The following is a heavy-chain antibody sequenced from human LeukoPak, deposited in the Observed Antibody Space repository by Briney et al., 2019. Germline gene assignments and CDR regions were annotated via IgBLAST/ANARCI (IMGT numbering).Heavy chain of an antibody. CDR1: GFTSSSYA. J-gene: IGHJ1*01. D-gene: IGHD5-24*01. V-gene: IGHV3-23*01. Sequence: GGSLRLSCAASGFTSSSYAMGWVRQAPGKGLEWVSAISGSGDDTYYADFVKGRFTLSRDNSKNTLYLQMNSLRAEDTAVYYCARIADVGGYNFWPHWGQGTLVTVSP. CDR2: ISGSGDDT. CDR3: ARIADVGGYNFWPH.